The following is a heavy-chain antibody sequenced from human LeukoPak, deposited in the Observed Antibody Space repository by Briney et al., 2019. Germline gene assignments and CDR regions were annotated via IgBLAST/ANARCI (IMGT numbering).Heavy chain of an antibody. V-gene: IGHV4-30-2*01. CDR2: IYHSGST. CDR1: GVSISSGGYS. D-gene: IGHD3-10*01. J-gene: IGHJ4*02. Sequence: PSETLSLTCAVSGVSISSGGYSWSWLRQPPGKGLEWIGYIYHSGSTYYNPSLKSRVTISVDRSKNQFSLKLSSVTAAATAVYYCARERFGAIDYWGQGTLVTVSS. CDR3: ARERFGAIDY.